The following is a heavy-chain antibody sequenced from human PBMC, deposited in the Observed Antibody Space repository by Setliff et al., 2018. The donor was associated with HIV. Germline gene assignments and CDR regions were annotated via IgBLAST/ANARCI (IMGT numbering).Heavy chain of an antibody. CDR3: ARHVDIVVVVAAPSFDY. D-gene: IGHD2-15*01. Sequence: SETLSLTCTVSGGSISSGGYYWSWIRQHPGKGLEWIGYIYYSGSTYYNPSLKSRVTISVDTSKNQFSLKLSSVTAADTAVYYCARHVDIVVVVAAPSFDYWGQGTLVTVSS. J-gene: IGHJ4*02. V-gene: IGHV4-31*03. CDR2: IYYSGST. CDR1: GGSISSGGYY.